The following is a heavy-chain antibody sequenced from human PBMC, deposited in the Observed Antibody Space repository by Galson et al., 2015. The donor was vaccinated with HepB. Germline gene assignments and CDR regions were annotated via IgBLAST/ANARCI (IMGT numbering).Heavy chain of an antibody. CDR2: IWSDGSKK. Sequence: SLRLSCAASGFTFSDYGMNWVRQAPGKGLEWVAVIWSDGSKKYYTDSVKGRFTISRDNSKNTLYLQMNSLRVEDTAVYYCARDAYSSSSGWFDTWGQGTLVTVSS. V-gene: IGHV3-33*01. J-gene: IGHJ5*02. CDR3: ARDAYSSSSGWFDT. D-gene: IGHD6-6*01. CDR1: GFTFSDYG.